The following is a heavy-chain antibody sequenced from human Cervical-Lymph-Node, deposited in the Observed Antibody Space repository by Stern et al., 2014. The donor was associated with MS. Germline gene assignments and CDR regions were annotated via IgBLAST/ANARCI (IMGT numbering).Heavy chain of an antibody. CDR2: ISYDGSNK. V-gene: IGHV3-30*18. CDR1: GFTFSSYG. D-gene: IGHD2-15*01. Sequence: VPLVESGGGVVQPGRSLRLSCAASGFTFSSYGMHWVRQAPGKGLEWGAVISYDGSNKYYADSVKGRFTISRDNSKNTLYLQMNSLRAEDTAVYYCAKGYCSGGSCYQIDYWGQGTLVTVSS. J-gene: IGHJ4*02. CDR3: AKGYCSGGSCYQIDY.